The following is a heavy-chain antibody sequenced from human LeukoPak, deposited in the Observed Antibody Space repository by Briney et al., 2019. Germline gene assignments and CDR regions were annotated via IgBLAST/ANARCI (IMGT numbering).Heavy chain of an antibody. CDR3: AVVVDAFDI. D-gene: IGHD2-15*01. CDR2: IYYSGST. V-gene: IGHV4-59*01. Sequence: SETLSLTCTVSGGSISSYYWSWIRQPPGKGLEWIGYIYYSGSTNYNPSLKSRVTISVDTSKNQFSLKLSSVTAADAAVYYCAVVVDAFDIWGQGTMVTVSS. CDR1: GGSISSYY. J-gene: IGHJ3*02.